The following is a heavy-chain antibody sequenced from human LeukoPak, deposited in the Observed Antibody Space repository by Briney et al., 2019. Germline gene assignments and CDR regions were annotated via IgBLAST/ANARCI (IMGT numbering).Heavy chain of an antibody. J-gene: IGHJ4*02. CDR2: IKQDGSEK. D-gene: IGHD1-26*01. CDR1: GFTFSSYW. V-gene: IGHV3-7*03. CDR3: ASGGNMVGAKGLDY. Sequence: PGGSLRLSCAASGFTFSSYWMSWVRQAPGKGLEWVANIKQDGSEKYYVDSVKGRFTISRDNAKNSMYLQMNSLRVEDTAVYYCASGGNMVGAKGLDYWGQGTLVTVSS.